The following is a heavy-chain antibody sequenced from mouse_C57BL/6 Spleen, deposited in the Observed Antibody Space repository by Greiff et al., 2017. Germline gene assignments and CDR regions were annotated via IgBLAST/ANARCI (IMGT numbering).Heavy chain of an antibody. CDR2: IHPGSGST. J-gene: IGHJ3*01. D-gene: IGHD2-1*01. CDR3: AKRGVYYGNPHCY. CDR1: GYTFTSYW. Sequence: QVQLQQPGAELVKPGASVKMSCKASGYTFTSYWITWVKQRPGQGLEWVGVIHPGSGSTNYNEKFKSKATLTVDTSSSTAYMQLSSLPSKDSAVYYCAKRGVYYGNPHCYWGQGTLVTVSA. V-gene: IGHV1-55*01.